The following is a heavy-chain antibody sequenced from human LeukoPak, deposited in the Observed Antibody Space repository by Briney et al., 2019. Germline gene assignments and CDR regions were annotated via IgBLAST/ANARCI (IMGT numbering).Heavy chain of an antibody. CDR2: ISGSGATT. CDR3: ARFAAGGSYYYYMDV. Sequence: GGSLRLSCAASGFIFTSYAMSWVRHTPGKGLEWVSGISGSGATTYYADSVKGRFTISRDNAKNSLYLQMNSLRADDTAVYYCARFAAGGSYYYYMDVWGKGTTVTVSS. CDR1: GFIFTSYA. V-gene: IGHV3-23*01. D-gene: IGHD3-10*01. J-gene: IGHJ6*03.